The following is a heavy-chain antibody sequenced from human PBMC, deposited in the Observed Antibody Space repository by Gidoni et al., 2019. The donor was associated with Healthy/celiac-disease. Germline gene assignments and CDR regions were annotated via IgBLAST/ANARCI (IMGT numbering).Heavy chain of an antibody. D-gene: IGHD5-18*01. J-gene: IGHJ4*02. CDR1: GGTFSSYA. V-gene: IGHV1-69*04. Sequence: QVQLVQSGAEVKKPGSSVKVSCKASGGTFSSYAISWVRQAPGQGLEWMGRIIPILGIANYAQKFQGRVTITADKSTSTAYMELSSLRSEDTAVYYCARDSGYSYGYEGGFCFDYWGQGTLVTVSS. CDR2: IIPILGIA. CDR3: ARDSGYSYGYEGGFCFDY.